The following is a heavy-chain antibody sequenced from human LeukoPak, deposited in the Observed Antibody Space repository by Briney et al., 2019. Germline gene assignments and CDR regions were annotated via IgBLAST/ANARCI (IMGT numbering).Heavy chain of an antibody. Sequence: GGALRLSCAASGFTFSCYSMNWVRQAPGKGVGVGSSLCSSSSYIYYADSVKGRFTISGDNAKNSLYLQMNSLRAEDTAVYYCARGSVLRFLEWIYGMDVWGQGTTVTVSS. D-gene: IGHD3-3*01. CDR3: ARGSVLRFLEWIYGMDV. V-gene: IGHV3-21*01. CDR1: GFTFSCYS. CDR2: LCSSSSYI. J-gene: IGHJ6*02.